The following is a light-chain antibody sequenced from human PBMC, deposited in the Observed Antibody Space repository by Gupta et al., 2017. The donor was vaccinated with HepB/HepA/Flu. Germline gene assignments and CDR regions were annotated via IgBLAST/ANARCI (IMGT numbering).Light chain of an antibody. CDR3: QQYYSTPLT. CDR1: KSVFYSHNNNNY. Sequence: DIVTTQSPDSLAMSLGERAIINCKSSKSVFYSHNNNNYLAWYQQKPGLPPKLLIYWASTRESGVPDRFSGSGSGTDFTLTISSLQAEDVAVYYCQQYYSTPLTFGGGTRVEIK. CDR2: WAS. V-gene: IGKV4-1*01. J-gene: IGKJ4*01.